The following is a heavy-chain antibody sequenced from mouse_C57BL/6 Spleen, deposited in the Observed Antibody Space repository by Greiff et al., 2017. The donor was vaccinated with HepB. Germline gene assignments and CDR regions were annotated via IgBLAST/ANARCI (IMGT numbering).Heavy chain of an antibody. J-gene: IGHJ1*03. CDR1: GYAFSSSW. V-gene: IGHV1-82*01. CDR2: IYPGDGDT. Sequence: VQLQQSGPELVKPGASVKISCKASGYAFSSSWMNWVKQRPGKGLEWIGRIYPGDGDTNYNGKFKGKATLTADKSSGTAYMQLSSLTSEDSAVFFCVEDSPTGYFDVWDTGTTVTVAS. CDR3: VEDSPTGYFDV. D-gene: IGHD1-1*01.